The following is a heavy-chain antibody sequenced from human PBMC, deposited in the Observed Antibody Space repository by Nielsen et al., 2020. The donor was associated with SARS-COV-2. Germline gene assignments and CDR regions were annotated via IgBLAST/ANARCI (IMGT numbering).Heavy chain of an antibody. J-gene: IGHJ4*02. D-gene: IGHD1-14*01. CDR2: ISWNSGSI. CDR1: GFTFDDYA. V-gene: IGHV3-9*01. CDR3: ARGRRVGTTLFEY. Sequence: GGSLRLSCAASGFTFDDYAMHWVRQAPGKGLEWVSGISWNSGSIAYADSVKGRFTISRDNAKNSLHLQINSLRAEDTAFYYCARGRRVGTTLFEYWGQGTLVTVSP.